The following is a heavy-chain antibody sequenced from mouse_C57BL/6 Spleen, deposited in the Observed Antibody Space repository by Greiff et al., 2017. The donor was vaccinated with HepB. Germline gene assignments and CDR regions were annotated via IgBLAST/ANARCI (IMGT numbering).Heavy chain of an antibody. CDR2: IYPRSGNT. CDR3: ARAGFITTVVAPFDY. V-gene: IGHV1-81*01. J-gene: IGHJ2*01. D-gene: IGHD1-1*01. Sequence: QVQLQQSGAELARPGASVKLSCKASGYTFTSYGISWVKQRTGQGLEWIGEIYPRSGNTYYNEKFKGKATLTADKSSSTAYMELRSLTSEDSAVYFWARAGFITTVVAPFDYWGQGTTLTVSS. CDR1: GYTFTSYG.